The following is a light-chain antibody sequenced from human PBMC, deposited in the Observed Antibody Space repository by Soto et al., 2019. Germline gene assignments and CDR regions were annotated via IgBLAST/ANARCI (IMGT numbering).Light chain of an antibody. Sequence: QSVLTQPASVSGSPGQSITISCTGTSSDIGAYNFVSWYQHHPGKAPKLLIYEVAYRPSGISNRFSGSTSANTASLTISGLQAEDEADYFCTSYRSATTPPYVFGSGTKVTVL. CDR2: EVA. CDR3: TSYRSATTPPYV. CDR1: SSDIGAYNF. V-gene: IGLV2-14*01. J-gene: IGLJ1*01.